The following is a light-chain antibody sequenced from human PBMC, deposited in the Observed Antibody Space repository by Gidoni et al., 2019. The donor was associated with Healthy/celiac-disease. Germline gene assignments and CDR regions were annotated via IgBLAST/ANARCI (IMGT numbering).Light chain of an antibody. CDR3: QSADSSGTYPVV. CDR1: ALPKQY. V-gene: IGLV3-25*03. CDR2: KGS. Sequence: SYELTQPPSVSVSPGQTARITCSGDALPKQYAYWYQQKPGQAPGLVIYKGSERPSGIPERFSGSSSGTTVTLTISGVQAEDEADYYCQSADSSGTYPVVFGGGTKLTVL. J-gene: IGLJ2*01.